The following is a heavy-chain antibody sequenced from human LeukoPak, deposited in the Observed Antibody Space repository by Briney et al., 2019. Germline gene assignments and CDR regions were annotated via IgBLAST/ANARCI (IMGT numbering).Heavy chain of an antibody. D-gene: IGHD6-6*01. J-gene: IGHJ4*02. CDR3: AREYSSSSVVFFDY. CDR1: GFTFSSYS. V-gene: IGHV3-48*01. CDR2: ISSSSSTI. Sequence: GGSLRLSCAASGFTFSSYSMNWVRQAPGKGLEWVSYISSSSSTIYYADSVKGRFTISRDNAKNSLYLQMNSLRAEDTAVYYCAREYSSSSVVFFDYWGQGTLVTVSS.